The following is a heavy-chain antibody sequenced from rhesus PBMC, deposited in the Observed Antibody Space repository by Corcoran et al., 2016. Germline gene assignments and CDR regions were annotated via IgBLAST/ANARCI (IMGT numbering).Heavy chain of an antibody. Sequence: QVQLVQSGAEVKKPGASVKLSGKASGTTFSSYAISWVRQAPGKGLERMGGFIPLVGIPNYAQKFQGRGTITADTSTSTAYMELSSLRSEDTAVYYCARGRDGSSWAGDYWGQGVLVTVSS. CDR3: ARGRDGSSWAGDY. D-gene: IGHD4-29*01. V-gene: IGHV1-151*01. CDR2: FIPLVGIP. J-gene: IGHJ4*01. CDR1: GTTFSSYA.